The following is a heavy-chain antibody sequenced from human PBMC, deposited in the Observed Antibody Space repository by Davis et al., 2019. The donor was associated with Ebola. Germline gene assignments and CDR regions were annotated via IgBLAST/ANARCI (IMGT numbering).Heavy chain of an antibody. Sequence: PSETLSLTCTVSGYSISSGYYWGWIRQPPGKGLEWIGSIYHSGSTYYNPSLKSRVTISVDTSKNQFSLKLNSVTGADTAVYYCARAGGSSWYDDFDYWGQGTLVTVSP. CDR1: GYSISSGYY. J-gene: IGHJ4*02. D-gene: IGHD6-13*01. CDR2: IYHSGST. CDR3: ARAGGSSWYDDFDY. V-gene: IGHV4-38-2*02.